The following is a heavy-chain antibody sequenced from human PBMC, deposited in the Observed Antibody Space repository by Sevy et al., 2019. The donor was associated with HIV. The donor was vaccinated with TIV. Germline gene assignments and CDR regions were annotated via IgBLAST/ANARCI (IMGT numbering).Heavy chain of an antibody. J-gene: IGHJ6*02. CDR1: GGSISSYY. D-gene: IGHD3-16*01. CDR2: IYDSFTT. Sequence: SETLSLTCTVSGGSISSYYWSWIRQPPGKGLEWIGYIYDSFTTYYNPSLKSRFTMSVYTSKNQFSLKLSSVTAAETAVYYCARDFKGGDGYRSNGMDVWGQGTTVTVSS. CDR3: ARDFKGGDGYRSNGMDV. V-gene: IGHV4-59*01.